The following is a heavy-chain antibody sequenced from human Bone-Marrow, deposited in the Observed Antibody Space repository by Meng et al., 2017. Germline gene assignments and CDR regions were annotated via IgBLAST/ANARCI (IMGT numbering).Heavy chain of an antibody. D-gene: IGHD2-2*01. CDR2: IYYSGST. CDR1: GGSISSSSYY. J-gene: IGHJ5*02. CDR3: ARAGSGIVVVLDP. V-gene: IGHV4-39*07. Sequence: LQLQESGPGLVKPSETLSLTCTVSGGSISSSSYYWGWIRQPPGKGLEWIGSIYYSGSTYYNPSLKSRVTISVDTSKNQFSLKLSSVTAADTAVYYCARAGSGIVVVLDPWGQGTLVTVSS.